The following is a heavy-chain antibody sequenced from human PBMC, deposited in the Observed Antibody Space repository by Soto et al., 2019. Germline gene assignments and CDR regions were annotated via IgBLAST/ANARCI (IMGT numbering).Heavy chain of an antibody. Sequence: QVQLVESGGGVVQPGRSLRLSCAASGFTFSSYGMHWVRQAPGKGLEWVAVIWYDGSNKYYADSVKGRFTISRDNSKNTLYVQMNSLRAEDTAVYYCAGAITGTTTYYYMDVWGKGTTVTVSS. CDR3: AGAITGTTTYYYMDV. CDR2: IWYDGSNK. J-gene: IGHJ6*03. CDR1: GFTFSSYG. D-gene: IGHD1-20*01. V-gene: IGHV3-33*01.